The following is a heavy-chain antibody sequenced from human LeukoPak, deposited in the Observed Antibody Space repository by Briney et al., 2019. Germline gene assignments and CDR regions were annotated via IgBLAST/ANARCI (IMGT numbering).Heavy chain of an antibody. CDR2: MNPNSGNT. J-gene: IGHJ4*02. D-gene: IGHD2-21*01. V-gene: IGHV1-8*03. Sequence: HRASVKVSCKASGYTFTNYDINWVRQATGQGLEWMGWMNPNSGNTGYAQKFQGRVTITRNTSISTAYMELSSLRSDDTALYYCARVKVLWVTAFDYWGRGTLVTVSS. CDR3: ARVKVLWVTAFDY. CDR1: GYTFTNYD.